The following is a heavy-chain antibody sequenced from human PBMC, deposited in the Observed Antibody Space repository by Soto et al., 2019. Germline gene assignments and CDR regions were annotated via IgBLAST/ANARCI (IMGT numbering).Heavy chain of an antibody. CDR2: ISGSGGST. J-gene: IGHJ4*02. Sequence: EVQLLESGGGLVQPGGSLSLSCAASGFTFSSYAMTWVRQAPGKGLEWVSAISGSGGSTYSADFVKGRFTISRDNSKNMLYLQMNSLRAEDTAVYYCAKDPPIWNIAVAGLFDYWGQGTLVTVSS. CDR3: AKDPPIWNIAVAGLFDY. CDR1: GFTFSSYA. V-gene: IGHV3-23*01. D-gene: IGHD6-13*01.